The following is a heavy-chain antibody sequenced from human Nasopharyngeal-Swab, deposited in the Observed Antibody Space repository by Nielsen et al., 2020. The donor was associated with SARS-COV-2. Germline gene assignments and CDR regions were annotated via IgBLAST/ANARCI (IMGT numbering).Heavy chain of an antibody. CDR3: ARDYEQQLTPLDY. Sequence: GESLKISCAASGFTFSDYYMSWIRQAPGKGLEWVSYISSSGSTIYYADSVKGRFTISRDNAKNSLYLQMNSLRAEDTAAYYCARDYEQQLTPLDYWGQGTLVTVSS. J-gene: IGHJ4*02. CDR1: GFTFSDYY. V-gene: IGHV3-11*04. CDR2: ISSSGSTI. D-gene: IGHD6-13*01.